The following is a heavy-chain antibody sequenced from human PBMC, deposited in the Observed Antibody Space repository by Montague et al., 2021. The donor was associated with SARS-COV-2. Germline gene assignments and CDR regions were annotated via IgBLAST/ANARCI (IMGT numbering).Heavy chain of an antibody. V-gene: IGHV3-11*01. CDR3: ARGRGSYYVRYYYYYAMDV. CDR1: GFTFSDYY. Sequence: SLRLSCAASGFTFSDYYMSWIRQAPGKGLEWLSYIAISGTTIYYADSVKARVTISRDDAENSLYLQMNGLRAEDTAFYYCARGRGSYYVRYYYYYAMDVWGQGTTITVS. J-gene: IGHJ6*02. CDR2: IAISGTTI. D-gene: IGHD3-10*01.